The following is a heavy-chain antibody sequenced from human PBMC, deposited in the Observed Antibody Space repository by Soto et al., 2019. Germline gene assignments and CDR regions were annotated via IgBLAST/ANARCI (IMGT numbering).Heavy chain of an antibody. J-gene: IGHJ6*02. V-gene: IGHV1-18*01. CDR2: ISAYNGNT. CDR1: GYTFISYG. CDR3: AVTKREVIAAAVTDRYGMDV. Sequence: QVQLVQSGAEVKKPGASVKVSCKASGYTFISYGISWVRQAPGQGLEWMGWISAYNGNTNYAQKFQGRVTMSTDTSTSKANMELRSLRSDDTAVYYWAVTKREVIAAAVTDRYGMDVWGQGTTVTVSS. D-gene: IGHD6-13*01.